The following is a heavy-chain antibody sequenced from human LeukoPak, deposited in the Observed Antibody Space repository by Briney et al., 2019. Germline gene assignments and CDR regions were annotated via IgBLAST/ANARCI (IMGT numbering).Heavy chain of an antibody. D-gene: IGHD2/OR15-2a*01. CDR3: ARGTTFYSGTYIDY. CDR1: GFTSSDYY. V-gene: IGHV3-11*01. CDR2: ISSSGSTI. J-gene: IGHJ4*02. Sequence: GGSLRLSCAASGFTSSDYYMSWIRQAPGKGLEWVSYISSSGSTIYYAGSVKGRFTISRDNAKNSLYLQMNSLRAEDTAIYYCARGTTFYSGTYIDYWAQGILVTVSS.